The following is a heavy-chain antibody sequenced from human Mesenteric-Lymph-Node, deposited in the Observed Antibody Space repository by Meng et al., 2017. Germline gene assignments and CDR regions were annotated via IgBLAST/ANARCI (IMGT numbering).Heavy chain of an antibody. CDR3: ARTGYSSGWLRFTFDY. J-gene: IGHJ4*02. D-gene: IGHD6-19*01. Sequence: SETLSLTCAVYGGSFSGYYWSWIRQPPGKGLEWIGEINHSGSPNYHPSLKSRFTISVDPSKNQFSLKLSSVTAADAAVYYCARTGYSSGWLRFTFDYWGQGTLVTVSS. CDR2: INHSGSP. V-gene: IGHV4-34*01. CDR1: GGSFSGYY.